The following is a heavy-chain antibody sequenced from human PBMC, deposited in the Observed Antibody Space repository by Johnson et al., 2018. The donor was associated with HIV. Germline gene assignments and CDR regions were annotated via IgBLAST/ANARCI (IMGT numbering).Heavy chain of an antibody. J-gene: IGHJ3*01. D-gene: IGHD6-13*01. Sequence: MLLVESGGGLVQPGGSLRLSCAASGFTFDDYGMSWVRQAPGKGLEWVSGINWNGDSTGYADSMEGRFTISRDNARNSLYLHVKSLRAEDTAFYYCARGKGAAAGLDAFDLWGQGTMVAVSS. CDR1: GFTFDDYG. CDR2: INWNGDST. V-gene: IGHV3-20*04. CDR3: ARGKGAAAGLDAFDL.